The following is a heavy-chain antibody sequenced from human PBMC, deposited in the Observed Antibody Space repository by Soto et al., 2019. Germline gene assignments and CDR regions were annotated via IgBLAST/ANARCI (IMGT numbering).Heavy chain of an antibody. Sequence: PSETPSLTCAVYGGSFSGYYWSWIRQPPGKGLEWIGEINHSGSTNYNPSLKSRVTISVDTSKNQLSLKLSSVTAADTVVYYCARGRISGVIATAGPDYWGQGTLVTVSS. V-gene: IGHV4-34*01. CDR1: GGSFSGYY. CDR3: ARGRISGVIATAGPDY. D-gene: IGHD6-13*01. CDR2: INHSGST. J-gene: IGHJ4*02.